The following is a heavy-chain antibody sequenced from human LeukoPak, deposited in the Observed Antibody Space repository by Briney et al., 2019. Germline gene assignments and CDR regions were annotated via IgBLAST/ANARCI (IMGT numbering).Heavy chain of an antibody. CDR3: AKMGGQQLGSGGSSGSNFDY. CDR1: GYTFTDYY. CDR2: VDPEDGES. J-gene: IGHJ4*02. D-gene: IGHD6-19*01. Sequence: GASVKVSCKASGYTFTDYYIHWVQQAPGKGLEWMGRVDPEDGESIYAEKFQGRVTITADTSRDTGYMELSSLRSEDTALYYCAKMGGQQLGSGGSSGSNFDYWGQGTLVTVSS. V-gene: IGHV1-69-2*01.